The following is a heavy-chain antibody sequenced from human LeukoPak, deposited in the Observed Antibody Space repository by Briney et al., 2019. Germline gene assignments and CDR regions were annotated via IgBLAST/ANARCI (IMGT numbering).Heavy chain of an antibody. D-gene: IGHD2-15*01. CDR2: IIPILGIA. J-gene: IGHJ6*04. CDR3: ASPGYCSGGSCYDPNYYYYGIDV. CDR1: GGTFSSYT. Sequence: SVKFSCKASGGTFSSYTISWVRQAPGQGLEWMGRIIPILGIANYAQKFQGRVTITADKSTSTAYMELSRLRSEDTAVYYYASPGYCSGGSCYDPNYYYYGIDVWGKGTTVTVSS. V-gene: IGHV1-69*02.